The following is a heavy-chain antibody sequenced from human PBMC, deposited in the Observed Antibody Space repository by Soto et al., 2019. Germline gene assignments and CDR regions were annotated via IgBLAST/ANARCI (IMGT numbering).Heavy chain of an antibody. D-gene: IGHD6-19*01. J-gene: IGHJ4*02. Sequence: EVQLLESGGGLVQPGGSLRLSCAASGFTFSSYAMTWVRQAPGEGLEWVSTISGNGANTHYADSVKGRFSISRDNSKNTLYIQMNSLRAVDTAVYYCAKDYGSSRYFFDYWGQGALVTVSS. V-gene: IGHV3-23*01. CDR2: ISGNGANT. CDR1: GFTFSSYA. CDR3: AKDYGSSRYFFDY.